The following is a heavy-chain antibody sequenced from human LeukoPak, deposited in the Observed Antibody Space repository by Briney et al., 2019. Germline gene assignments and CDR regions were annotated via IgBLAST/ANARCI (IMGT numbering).Heavy chain of an antibody. CDR2: ISSSSSYI. CDR1: GFTFSSYS. D-gene: IGHD1-14*01. Sequence: PGGSLRLSCAASGFTFSSYSMNWVRQAPGKGLEWVSSISSSSSYIYYADSVKGRFTISRDNAKNSLYLQMSSLRAEDTAVYYCASRNADYYYMDVWGKGTTVTVSS. J-gene: IGHJ6*03. V-gene: IGHV3-21*01. CDR3: ASRNADYYYMDV.